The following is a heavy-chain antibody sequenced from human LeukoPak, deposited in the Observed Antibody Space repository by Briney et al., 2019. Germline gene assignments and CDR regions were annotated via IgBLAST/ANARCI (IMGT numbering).Heavy chain of an antibody. CDR3: ARDRERLAQGYYDL. V-gene: IGHV3-30*04. D-gene: IGHD6-6*01. J-gene: IGHJ2*01. CDR2: ISYTGTLK. CDR1: GFTFSPFA. Sequence: GGSLRLSCAASGFTFSPFAMHWVRQAPGKGLEGVAAISYTGTLKYYTDAVKGRFTISKDNSKNTVYLQMSSLRPDETAVYYCARDRERLAQGYYDLWGRGTLVTVSS.